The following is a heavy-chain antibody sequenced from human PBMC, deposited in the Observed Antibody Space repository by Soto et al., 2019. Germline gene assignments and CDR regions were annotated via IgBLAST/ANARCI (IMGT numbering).Heavy chain of an antibody. V-gene: IGHV4-31*03. CDR3: ARVRRVRGTQFDP. Sequence: QVQLQESGPGLVKSSQTLSLTCTVSGGSIRTAGYYWGWNRQRRGKGLEWIGYIFYSGTTYYKPSLKSRTTLSLDTSKNQFYMNMTSLTAPDTAVYFCARVRRVRGTQFDPWGQGIPVTVSS. D-gene: IGHD3-16*01. J-gene: IGHJ5*02. CDR1: GGSIRTAGYY. CDR2: IFYSGTT.